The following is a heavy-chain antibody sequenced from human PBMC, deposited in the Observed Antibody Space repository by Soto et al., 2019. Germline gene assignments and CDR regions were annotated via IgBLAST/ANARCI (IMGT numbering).Heavy chain of an antibody. D-gene: IGHD3-3*01. J-gene: IGHJ6*02. CDR3: ARDRRFLEWLGGYYYYGMDV. V-gene: IGHV4-59*01. CDR2: IYYSGST. Sequence: ASETLSLTCTVSGGSISSYYWSWIRQPPGKGLEWIGYIYYSGSTNYNPSLKSRVTISVDTSKNQFSLKLSSVTAADTAVYYCARDRRFLEWLGGYYYYGMDVWGQGTTVTVSS. CDR1: GGSISSYY.